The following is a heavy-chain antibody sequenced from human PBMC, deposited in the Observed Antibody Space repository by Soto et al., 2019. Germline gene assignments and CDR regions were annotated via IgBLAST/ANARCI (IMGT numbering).Heavy chain of an antibody. CDR1: GYIFTSYG. CDR2: ISAYDGDT. D-gene: IGHD6-13*01. J-gene: IGHJ4*02. Sequence: GASVKVSCKTSGYIFTSYGISWVRQDPGQGLEWMGWISAYDGDTKYAQNLQGRVTMTTDTSTTTAYMELRNVRSDDTAVYFCARGDPYSSTWYLDYWGQGTLVTVS. CDR3: ARGDPYSSTWYLDY. V-gene: IGHV1-18*04.